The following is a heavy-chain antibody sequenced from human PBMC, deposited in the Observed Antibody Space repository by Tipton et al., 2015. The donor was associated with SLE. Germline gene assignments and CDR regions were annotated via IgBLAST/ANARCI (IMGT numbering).Heavy chain of an antibody. CDR2: IKEDGSEK. J-gene: IGHJ3*02. D-gene: IGHD2-2*03. V-gene: IGHV3-7*01. CDR3: ARKGDYDTNGYFTMGGAFDI. CDR1: GFTFSRSW. Sequence: QLVQSGGGLVQAGGSLRLSCAASGFTFSRSWMNWVRLAPGKGLEWVANIKEDGSEKHYVDSVKDRLTISRDNAKNSLYLQMNSLRVEDTAVYYCARKGDYDTNGYFTMGGAFDIWGQGTLVTVSS.